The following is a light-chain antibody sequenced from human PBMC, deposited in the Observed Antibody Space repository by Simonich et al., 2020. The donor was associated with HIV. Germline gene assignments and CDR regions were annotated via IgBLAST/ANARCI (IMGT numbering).Light chain of an antibody. J-gene: IGKJ4*01. V-gene: IGKV1-5*03. CDR1: QSISSW. CDR3: QQYNSYSLT. CDR2: EAS. Sequence: DIQMTQSPSTLSASVGDRVTIPCRASQSISSWLAWYQQKPGKAPKLLIYEASSLESVVPSRFSGSGSGTEFTLTISSLQPDDFATYYCQQYNSYSLTFGGGTKVEIK.